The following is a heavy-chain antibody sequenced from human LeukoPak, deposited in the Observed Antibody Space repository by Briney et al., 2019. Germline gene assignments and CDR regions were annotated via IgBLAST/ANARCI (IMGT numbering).Heavy chain of an antibody. Sequence: GASVKVSCKASGYTFTSYDINWVRQATGQGLEWMGWMNPNSGNTGYAQKFQGRVTITRNTSISTAYMELSSLTSEDTAVYYCARGPYWPNIAEVPENYYMDAWGKGTTVTVS. CDR3: ARGPYWPNIAEVPENYYMDA. CDR1: GYTFTSYD. V-gene: IGHV1-8*03. D-gene: IGHD2-2*01. CDR2: MNPNSGNT. J-gene: IGHJ6*03.